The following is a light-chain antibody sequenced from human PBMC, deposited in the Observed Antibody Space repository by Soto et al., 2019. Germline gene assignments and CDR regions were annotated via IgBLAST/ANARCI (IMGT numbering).Light chain of an antibody. CDR3: QQYYSVPIT. J-gene: IGKJ5*01. Sequence: LQLTHSPSFMATPVGDRVTITCRSSQGISTFLAWYQQHPGTAPKRLIYDASNWQSGVPSRFSGSGSGTEFTLTISSLQSEDIATYYCQQYYSVPITFGQGTRLEIK. V-gene: IGKV1-9*01. CDR1: QGISTF. CDR2: DAS.